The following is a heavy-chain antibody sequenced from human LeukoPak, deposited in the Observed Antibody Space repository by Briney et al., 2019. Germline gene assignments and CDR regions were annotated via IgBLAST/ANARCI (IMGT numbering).Heavy chain of an antibody. J-gene: IGHJ4*02. CDR1: GFTFSSYS. Sequence: GGSLRLSCAASGFTFSSYSMNWVRQAPGKGLEWVSSISSSSSTYIHYADALKGRFTISRDNAKNLLFLQMNSLRAEDTAVYYCARKGATTSASHFDYWGQGTLVTVSS. D-gene: IGHD1-26*01. CDR3: ARKGATTSASHFDY. CDR2: ISSSSSTYI. V-gene: IGHV3-21*01.